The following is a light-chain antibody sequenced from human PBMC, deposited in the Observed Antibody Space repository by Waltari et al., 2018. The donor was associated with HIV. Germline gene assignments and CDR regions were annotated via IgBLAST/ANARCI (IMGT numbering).Light chain of an antibody. CDR1: SGPSNYA. Sequence: QLVLTQTPSASAPLGASVKPTCTLSSGPSNYAIAWHQPQPGKGPRYFMKLKREGSHIKGDGIPDLFSGSSSGDERYLTISSLQSEDEADYYCQTWGAGIHEVFGGGTKLTVL. CDR3: QTWGAGIHEV. CDR2: LKREGSH. V-gene: IGLV4-69*01. J-gene: IGLJ3*02.